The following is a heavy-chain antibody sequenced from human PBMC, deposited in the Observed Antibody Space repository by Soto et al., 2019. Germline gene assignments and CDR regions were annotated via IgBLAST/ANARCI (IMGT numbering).Heavy chain of an antibody. J-gene: IGHJ6*02. CDR2: INTGNGNT. V-gene: IGHV1-3*04. CDR3: ASGERLYYYYYGMDV. CDR1: GYNFTTYA. Sequence: VASVKVSCKASGYNFTTYAMLWVRQAPGQRLEWMGWINTGNGNTKYSPKFQGRVTITRDTSASTAYMELSSLKSEDTAVYYCASGERLYYYYYGMDVWGQGSTVTVSS. D-gene: IGHD3-3*01.